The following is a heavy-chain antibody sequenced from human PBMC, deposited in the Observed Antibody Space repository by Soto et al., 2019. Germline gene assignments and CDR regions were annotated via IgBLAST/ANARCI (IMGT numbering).Heavy chain of an antibody. CDR1: GGSISSYY. CDR3: ARVVRDIVVVPAATYGGYYYYGMDV. J-gene: IGHJ6*02. V-gene: IGHV4-59*01. Sequence: LSLTCTVSGGSISSYYWSWIRQPPGKGLEWIGYIYYSGSTNYNPSLKSRVTISVDTSKNQFSLKLSSVTAADTAVYYCARVVRDIVVVPAATYGGYYYYGMDVWGQGTTVTVSS. CDR2: IYYSGST. D-gene: IGHD2-2*01.